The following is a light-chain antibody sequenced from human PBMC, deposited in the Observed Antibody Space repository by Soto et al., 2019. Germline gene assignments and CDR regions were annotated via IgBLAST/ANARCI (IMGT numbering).Light chain of an antibody. CDR2: AAS. CDR1: QSIGSY. CDR3: QQSYYTPLT. J-gene: IGKJ4*01. V-gene: IGKV1-39*01. Sequence: DIQMTQSPSSLSASVGDRVTITCRASQSIGSYLNWYQQAPGRAPKFLISAASSLQSGVPSRFSGSGSGTDFSLTISSLQPEDFATYFCQQSYYTPLTFGGGTKVEIK.